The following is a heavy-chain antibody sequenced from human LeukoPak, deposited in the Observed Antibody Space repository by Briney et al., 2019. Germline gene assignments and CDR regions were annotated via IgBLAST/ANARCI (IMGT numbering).Heavy chain of an antibody. CDR3: ARHERRSSCFH. V-gene: IGHV4-59*08. CDR1: GGSISSYY. Sequence: SETLSLTCTVSGGSISSYYWSWIRQPPGKGLEWIGYIYYSGSTNYNPSLKSRVTISVDTSKNQFSLKLSSVTAADTAVYYCARHERRSSCFHWGQGTLVTVSS. J-gene: IGHJ1*01. D-gene: IGHD6-13*01. CDR2: IYYSGST.